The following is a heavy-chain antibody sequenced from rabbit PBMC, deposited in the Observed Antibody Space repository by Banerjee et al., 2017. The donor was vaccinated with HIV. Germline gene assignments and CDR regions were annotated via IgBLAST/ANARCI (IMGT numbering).Heavy chain of an antibody. J-gene: IGHJ6*01. CDR1: GVSFSDKDV. V-gene: IGHV1S45*01. CDR3: ARDTGSSFSSYGMDL. Sequence: QEQLVESGGGLVQPEGSLTLSCKASGVSFSDKDVMCWVRQAPGKGLEWITCINIATGKSVYASWVSSRFIMSRTSSTTVTLQMTSLTVADTATYFCARDTGSSFSSYGMDLWGQGTLVTVS. D-gene: IGHD8-1*01. CDR2: INIATGKS.